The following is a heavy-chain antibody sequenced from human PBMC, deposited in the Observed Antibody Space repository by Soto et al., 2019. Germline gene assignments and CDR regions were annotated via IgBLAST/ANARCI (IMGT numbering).Heavy chain of an antibody. J-gene: IGHJ4*01. CDR2: VFYSGTT. CDR1: GGSISSYY. D-gene: IGHD2-2*01. CDR3: ASSLWEYQLDY. V-gene: IGHV4-59*01. Sequence: SETLSLTCTVSGGSISSYYWSWIRQSPGKGLEWIGYVFYSGTTKYNPSLKSRVTISVDTSKNQFSLELSSVTAADTAVYYCASSLWEYQLDYWGHGTLVTAPQ.